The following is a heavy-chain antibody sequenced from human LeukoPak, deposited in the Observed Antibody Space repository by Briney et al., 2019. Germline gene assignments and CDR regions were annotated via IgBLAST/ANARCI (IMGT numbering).Heavy chain of an antibody. J-gene: IGHJ3*02. CDR2: ISYDGSNK. Sequence: GRSLRLSCAASGFTFSSYAMHWVRQAPGKGLEWVAVISYDGSNKYYADSVKGRFTISRDNSKNTLYLQMNSLRAEDTAVYYCERAPIVVVPAAIQGAFDIWGQGTMVTVSS. CDR1: GFTFSSYA. CDR3: ERAPIVVVPAAIQGAFDI. D-gene: IGHD2-2*01. V-gene: IGHV3-30*04.